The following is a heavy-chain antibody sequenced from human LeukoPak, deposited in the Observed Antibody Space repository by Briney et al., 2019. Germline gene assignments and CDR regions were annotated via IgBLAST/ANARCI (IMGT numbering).Heavy chain of an antibody. Sequence: GESLKISCNGSGATFPPEWIAWVRQMPGKGLEWIGIIYLSDSNDRYSPSFQGQVTISADKSITTAYLQWSSLKASDSAMYYCARRGGDWGDLDDWGQGTLVTVSS. CDR1: GATFPPEW. V-gene: IGHV5-51*01. D-gene: IGHD2-21*02. CDR3: ARRGGDWGDLDD. J-gene: IGHJ4*02. CDR2: IYLSDSND.